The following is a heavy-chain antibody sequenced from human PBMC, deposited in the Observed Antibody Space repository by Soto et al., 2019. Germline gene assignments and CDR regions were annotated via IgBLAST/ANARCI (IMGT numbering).Heavy chain of an antibody. V-gene: IGHV3-48*02. J-gene: IGHJ4*02. CDR3: ARRGAASDYYDSSGYSYTPYFDY. D-gene: IGHD3-22*01. Sequence: PGGSLRLSCAASGFTFSSYSMNWFRQAPGKGLEWVSYFSSSSSTIYYADSVKGRFTISRDNAKNSLYPQMNSLRDEDTAVYYCARRGAASDYYDSSGYSYTPYFDYWGQGTLVTVSS. CDR2: FSSSSSTI. CDR1: GFTFSSYS.